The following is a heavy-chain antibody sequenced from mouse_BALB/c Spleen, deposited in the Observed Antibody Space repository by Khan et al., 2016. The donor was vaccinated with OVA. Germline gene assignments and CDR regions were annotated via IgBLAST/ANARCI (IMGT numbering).Heavy chain of an antibody. D-gene: IGHD2-2*01. CDR1: GYSFTDYT. Sequence: VRLQQSGPELVKPGASTKISCKASGYSFTDYTMNWVKQSHGKNLEWIGLINPYNGGSTYNQNFKGKATLTVDKSSSTAYMELLSLTSEGSTVYYCSRGGYGAFAYWGQGTLVTISA. V-gene: IGHV1-18*01. J-gene: IGHJ3*01. CDR2: INPYNGGS. CDR3: SRGGYGAFAY.